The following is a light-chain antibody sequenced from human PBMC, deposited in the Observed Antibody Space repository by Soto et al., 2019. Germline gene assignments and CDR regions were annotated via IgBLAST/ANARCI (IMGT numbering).Light chain of an antibody. CDR1: QSISIY. Sequence: DIQMTQSPSSLSASVGDRVTITCRASQSISIYLNWYQLKPGKAPKLLIYKASTLKSGVPSRFSGSGSGTEFTLTISSLQPDDFATYYCQHYNSYSEAFGQGTKGDIK. V-gene: IGKV1-5*03. J-gene: IGKJ1*01. CDR3: QHYNSYSEA. CDR2: KAS.